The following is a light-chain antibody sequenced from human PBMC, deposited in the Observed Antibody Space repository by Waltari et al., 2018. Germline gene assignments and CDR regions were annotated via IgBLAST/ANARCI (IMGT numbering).Light chain of an antibody. CDR3: YSTADNNWV. CDR1: VLAKKY. CDR2: KGS. J-gene: IGLJ3*02. Sequence: SYELTQPSSVSVSPGQTATITCSGDVLAKKYGRWLQQKPGQAPVVVIYKGSERPSGIPERFSGSDSVATVTLTITGAQLEDEADYYCYSTADNNWVFGGGTKLTVL. V-gene: IGLV3-27*01.